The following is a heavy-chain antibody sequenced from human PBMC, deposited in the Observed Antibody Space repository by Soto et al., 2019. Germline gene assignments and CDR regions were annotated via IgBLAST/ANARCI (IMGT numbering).Heavy chain of an antibody. V-gene: IGHV3-9*01. D-gene: IGHD4-4*01. J-gene: IGHJ3*02. Sequence: GWSLRLSCAASGFTFDDYAMHLVRQAPGKGLEWVSCISWNSDNIGYADSVKGRFTISRDNAKNSLYLQMNSLRAEDTALYYCAKDLYSNYGDAFDIWGQGTMVTVSS. CDR3: AKDLYSNYGDAFDI. CDR2: ISWNSDNI. CDR1: GFTFDDYA.